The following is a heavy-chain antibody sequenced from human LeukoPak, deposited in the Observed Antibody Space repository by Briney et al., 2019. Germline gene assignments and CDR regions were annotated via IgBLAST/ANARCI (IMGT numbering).Heavy chain of an antibody. CDR3: ARSTSPYYYDAAFAFDI. V-gene: IGHV4-59*08. CDR2: IYYSGST. J-gene: IGHJ3*02. CDR1: GGSISSYY. Sequence: PSETLSLTCTVSGGSISSYYWSWIRQPPGKGLEWIGYIYYSGSTNYNPSLKSRVTISVDTSKNQFSLKLSSVTAADTAVYYCARSTSPYYYDAAFAFDIWGQGTMVTVSS. D-gene: IGHD3-22*01.